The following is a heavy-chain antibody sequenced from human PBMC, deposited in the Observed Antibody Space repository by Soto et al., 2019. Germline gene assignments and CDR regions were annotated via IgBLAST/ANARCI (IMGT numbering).Heavy chain of an antibody. J-gene: IGHJ2*01. CDR1: GDSVSSVTAT. CDR3: ARDGIGFHWYFDV. V-gene: IGHV6-1*01. Sequence: QVQLQQSGPGLVKPSQTLSLMCDISGDSVSSVTATWSWIRQSPSRGLEWLGRTYYRSKWYYDYAVSVKSRIVSTPDTSKNQLTLDLNSVTPEDTAVYFCARDGIGFHWYFDVWGRGTLVTVYS. CDR2: TYYRSKWYY. D-gene: IGHD6-19*01.